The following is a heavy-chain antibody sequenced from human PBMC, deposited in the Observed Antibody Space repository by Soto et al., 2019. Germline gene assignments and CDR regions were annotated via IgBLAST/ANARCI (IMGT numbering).Heavy chain of an antibody. CDR2: ISYDGSNK. V-gene: IGHV3-30*18. J-gene: IGHJ6*03. CDR1: GFTFSSYG. CDR3: AKDRRVVTPLGYMDV. Sequence: GGSLRLSCAASGFTFSSYGMHWVRQAPGKGLEWVAVISYDGSNKYYADSVKGRFTISRDNSKNTLYVQMNSLRAEDTAVYYCAKDRRVVTPLGYMDVWGEGTTVTVAS. D-gene: IGHD3-3*01.